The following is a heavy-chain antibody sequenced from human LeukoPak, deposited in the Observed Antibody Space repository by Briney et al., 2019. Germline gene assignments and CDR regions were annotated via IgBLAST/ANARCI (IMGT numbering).Heavy chain of an antibody. D-gene: IGHD6-19*01. Sequence: SETLSLTCAVYGGSFSGYYWSWIRQPPGKGLEWIGEINHSGSTNYNPSLKSRVTISVDTSKNQFSLKLSSVTAADTAVYYCARDEWQWLGGYYYMDVWGKGTTVTVSS. CDR2: INHSGST. CDR1: GGSFSGYY. CDR3: ARDEWQWLGGYYYMDV. V-gene: IGHV4-34*01. J-gene: IGHJ6*03.